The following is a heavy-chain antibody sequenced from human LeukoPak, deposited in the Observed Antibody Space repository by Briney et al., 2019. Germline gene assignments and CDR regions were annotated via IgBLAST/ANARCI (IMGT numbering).Heavy chain of an antibody. Sequence: GGSLRLSCTASGFTFSSYAMHWVRQAPGKGLEWVAVISYDGSNKYYADSVKGRFTISRDNSKNTLYPQMNSLRADDTAVYYCARDFYGSGSYSEDYWGQGTLVTVSS. J-gene: IGHJ4*02. CDR2: ISYDGSNK. CDR3: ARDFYGSGSYSEDY. D-gene: IGHD3-10*01. CDR1: GFTFSSYA. V-gene: IGHV3-30-3*01.